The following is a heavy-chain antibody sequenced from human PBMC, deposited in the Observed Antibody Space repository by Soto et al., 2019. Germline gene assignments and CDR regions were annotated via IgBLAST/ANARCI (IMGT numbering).Heavy chain of an antibody. V-gene: IGHV3-53*01. J-gene: IGHJ6*02. D-gene: IGHD6-13*01. CDR3: ARDFSSSWYPYYYGMDV. Sequence: GGSLRLSCAASGFTVSSNYMSWVRQAPGKGLEWVSVIYSGGSTYYADSVKGRFTISRDNSKNTLYLQMNSLRAEDTAVYYCARDFSSSWYPYYYGMDVWGQGTTVTVSS. CDR1: GFTVSSNY. CDR2: IYSGGST.